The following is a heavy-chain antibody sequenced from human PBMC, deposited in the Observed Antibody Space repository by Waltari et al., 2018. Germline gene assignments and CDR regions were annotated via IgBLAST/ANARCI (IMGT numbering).Heavy chain of an antibody. J-gene: IGHJ4*02. V-gene: IGHV4-4*07. D-gene: IGHD3-10*01. Sequence: QVQLQESGPGLVKPSETLSLTCTVSGGSISSYYWSWIRQPAGQGLEWIGRIYTRGSTNHTPSLTSPGTRSVDTSNNQFSLRLSSVTAADTAVYYCARGLLWFGEYYFDYWGQGTLVTVSS. CDR2: IYTRGST. CDR1: GGSISSYY. CDR3: ARGLLWFGEYYFDY.